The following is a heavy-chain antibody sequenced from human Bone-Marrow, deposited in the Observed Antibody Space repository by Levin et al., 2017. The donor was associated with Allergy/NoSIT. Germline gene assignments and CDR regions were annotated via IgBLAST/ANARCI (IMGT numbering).Heavy chain of an antibody. J-gene: IGHJ4*02. D-gene: IGHD3-10*01. Sequence: GGSLRLSCAASGFTFSIYAMSWVRQAPGKGLEWVSGISGSGGSTYYADSVKGRFTISRDNSKNTLYLQMNTLRAEDTAVYYCAKALGGGGGSYPSNWGQGTLVTVSS. V-gene: IGHV3-23*01. CDR3: AKALGGGGGSYPSN. CDR2: ISGSGGST. CDR1: GFTFSIYA.